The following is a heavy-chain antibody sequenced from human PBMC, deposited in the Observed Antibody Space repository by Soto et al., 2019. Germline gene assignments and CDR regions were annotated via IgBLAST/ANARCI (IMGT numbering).Heavy chain of an antibody. CDR3: AKAAVDTAINWFDP. V-gene: IGHV3-9*01. CDR2: ISWNSGKL. CDR1: GFNFDDYT. J-gene: IGHJ5*02. Sequence: EVQLVESGGGLVQPGRSLRLSCAGFGFNFDDYTMHWVRQAPQKGLEWVSGISWNSGKLGYADSVKGRFTISRDISKNTLYLQMSSLRAEDTAVYYCAKAAVDTAINWFDPWGQGTLVTVSS. D-gene: IGHD5-18*01.